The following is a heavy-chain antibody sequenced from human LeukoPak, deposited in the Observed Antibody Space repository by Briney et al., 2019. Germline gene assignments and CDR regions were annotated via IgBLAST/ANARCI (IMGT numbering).Heavy chain of an antibody. J-gene: IGHJ4*02. D-gene: IGHD5-18*01. CDR1: GGSFSAYY. V-gene: IGHV4-34*01. CDR3: ARDGDVDTAMVRYFDY. Sequence: SETLSLNCAVYGGSFSAYYWSWVRQPPGKGLEWIGEINHSGSTNYNPSLKSRVTMSVDTSKNQFSLKLSSVTAADTAVYYCARDGDVDTAMVRYFDYWGQGTLVTVSS. CDR2: INHSGST.